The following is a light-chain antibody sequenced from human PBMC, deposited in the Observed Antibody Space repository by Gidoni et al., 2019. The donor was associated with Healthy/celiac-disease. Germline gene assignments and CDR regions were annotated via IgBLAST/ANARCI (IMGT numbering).Light chain of an antibody. CDR1: QSVRSN. CDR2: GAS. Sequence: EIVMTQSPATLSVSPGERATLSCRASQSVRSNLAWYQQKPGQAPRLLIYGASTRFSGSGSGTEFTLTISSLQSEDFAVYYCQQYNNWPPWAFGQGTKVEIK. V-gene: IGKV3-15*01. CDR3: QQYNNWPPWA. J-gene: IGKJ1*01.